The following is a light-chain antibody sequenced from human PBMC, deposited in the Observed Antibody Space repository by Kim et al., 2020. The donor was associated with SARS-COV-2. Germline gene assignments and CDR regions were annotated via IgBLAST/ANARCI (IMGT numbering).Light chain of an antibody. CDR1: TGAVTSGFY. V-gene: IGLV7-43*01. Sequence: QAVVTQEPSLTVSPGGTVTLTCASSTGAVTSGFYPTWFQQKPGQAPRTLIYGTTNKYPWTPARFSGSLLGDKAALTLSGVQPEDEADYYCLLYYGGTRVFGGGTQLTV. J-gene: IGLJ3*02. CDR2: GTT. CDR3: LLYYGGTRV.